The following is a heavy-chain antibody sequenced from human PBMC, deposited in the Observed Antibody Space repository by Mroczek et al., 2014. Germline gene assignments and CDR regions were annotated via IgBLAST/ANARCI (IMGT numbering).Heavy chain of an antibody. Sequence: VQLVESGAEVKKPGSSVKVSCKASGGTFSSYTISWVRQAPGQGLEWMGRIIPILGIANYAQKFQGRVTITADKSTSTAYMELSSLRSEDTAVYYCARAGTVVTPADWYFDLWGRGTLVTVSS. V-gene: IGHV1-69*09. D-gene: IGHD4-23*01. CDR3: ARAGTVVTPADWYFDL. J-gene: IGHJ2*01. CDR2: IIPILGIA. CDR1: GGTFSSYT.